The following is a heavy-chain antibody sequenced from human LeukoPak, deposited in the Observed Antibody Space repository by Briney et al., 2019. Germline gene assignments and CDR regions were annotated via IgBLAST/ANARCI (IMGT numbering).Heavy chain of an antibody. D-gene: IGHD6-19*01. CDR1: GYTFTGYN. Sequence: GASVKVSCKASGYTFTGYNMHWVRQAPGQGLEWMGWINPNSGGTNYAQKFQGRVTMTRDTSISTAYMELSRLRSDDTAVYYCASYYPGSSGWWGGDYWGQGTLVTVSS. CDR2: INPNSGGT. J-gene: IGHJ4*02. V-gene: IGHV1-2*02. CDR3: ASYYPGSSGWWGGDY.